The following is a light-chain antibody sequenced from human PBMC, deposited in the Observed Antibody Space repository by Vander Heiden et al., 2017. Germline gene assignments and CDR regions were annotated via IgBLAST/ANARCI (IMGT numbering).Light chain of an antibody. CDR3: QQGYSTPPT. V-gene: IGKV1-39*01. Sequence: DIQMTPSPSSLSASVGDRVTITCRASQSISSYLNWYQQKPGKAPKLLIYAASSLQSGVPSRFSGSGSGTDFTLTISSLQPEDFATYYCQQGYSTPPTFGQGTKVEIK. J-gene: IGKJ1*01. CDR2: AAS. CDR1: QSISSY.